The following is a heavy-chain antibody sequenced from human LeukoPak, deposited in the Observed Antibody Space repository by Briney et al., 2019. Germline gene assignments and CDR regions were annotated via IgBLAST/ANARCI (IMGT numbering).Heavy chain of an antibody. CDR2: ISGSGGST. CDR1: GFTFSSYG. CDR3: AKDRIVGATTGTAFDI. V-gene: IGHV3-23*01. J-gene: IGHJ3*02. D-gene: IGHD1-26*01. Sequence: PGGSLRLSCAASGFTFSSYGTSWVRQAPGKGLEWVSAISGSGGSTYYADSVKGRFTISRDNSKNTLYLQMNSLRAEDTAVYYCAKDRIVGATTGTAFDIWGQGTMVTVSS.